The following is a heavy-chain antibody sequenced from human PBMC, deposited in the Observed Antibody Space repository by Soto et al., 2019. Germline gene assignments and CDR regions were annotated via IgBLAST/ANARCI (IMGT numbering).Heavy chain of an antibody. CDR3: ARDRSSRSSGYYYGMDV. CDR2: ISYDGSNK. Sequence: QVQLVESGGGVVQPGRSRRLSCAASGFTFSSYAMHWVRQAPGKGLEWVAVISYDGSNKYYADSVKGRFTISRDNSKNTLYLQMNSLRAEDTAVYYCARDRSSRSSGYYYGMDVWGQGTTVTVSS. CDR1: GFTFSSYA. J-gene: IGHJ6*02. D-gene: IGHD6-6*01. V-gene: IGHV3-30-3*01.